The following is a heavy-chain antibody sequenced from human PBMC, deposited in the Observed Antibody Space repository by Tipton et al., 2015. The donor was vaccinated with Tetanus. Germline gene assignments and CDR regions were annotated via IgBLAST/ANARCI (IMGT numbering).Heavy chain of an antibody. CDR1: GGSVRGGNYY. CDR2: ISYSGST. J-gene: IGHJ4*02. D-gene: IGHD3-3*01. Sequence: TLSLTCTVSGGSVRGGNYYWNWIRQPPGKGLEWLAYISYSGSTNSNYSLKSRITISRDTSKNQISLKLTSVTAADTAVYYCARANYDFPKKGPFDSWGQGTLVFVSS. CDR3: ARANYDFPKKGPFDS. V-gene: IGHV4-61*01.